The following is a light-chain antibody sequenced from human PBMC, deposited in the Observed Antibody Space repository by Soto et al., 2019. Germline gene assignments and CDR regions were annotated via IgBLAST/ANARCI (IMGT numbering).Light chain of an antibody. CDR1: NIGSKS. Sequence: SYELTQPPSVSVAPGKTARITWGGNNIGSKSVHWYQQKPGQAPVLVIYYDSDRPSGIPERFSGSNSGNTATLTISRVEAGDEADYYCQVWDSSSDHPEVFGGGTKLTVL. CDR3: QVWDSSSDHPEV. J-gene: IGLJ2*01. V-gene: IGLV3-21*04. CDR2: YDS.